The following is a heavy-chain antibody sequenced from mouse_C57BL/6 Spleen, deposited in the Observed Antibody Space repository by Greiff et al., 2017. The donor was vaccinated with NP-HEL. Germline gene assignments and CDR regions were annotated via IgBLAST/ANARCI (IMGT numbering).Heavy chain of an antibody. J-gene: IGHJ4*01. CDR1: GYTFTSYW. CDR2: INPSSGYT. Sequence: VQLQQSGAELAKPGASVKLSCKASGYTFTSYWMHWVKQRPGQGLAWIGYINPSSGYTRYNQKFKDKATLTADKSSSTAYMQLSSLTYEDSAVYYCARDFITTVVAPYAMDYWGQGTSVTVSS. D-gene: IGHD1-1*01. CDR3: ARDFITTVVAPYAMDY. V-gene: IGHV1-7*01.